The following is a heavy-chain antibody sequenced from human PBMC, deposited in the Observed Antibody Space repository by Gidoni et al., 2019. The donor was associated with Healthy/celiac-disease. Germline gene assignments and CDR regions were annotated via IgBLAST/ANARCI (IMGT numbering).Heavy chain of an antibody. Sequence: QVQLQQWGAGLLKPSETLSLTCAVYGGSFSGYYWSWIRQPPGKGPEWIGEINHSGSTNYNPALKSRVTISVDTSKNQFSLKMSSVTAADTAVDYCARRVGLLGWFDPWGQGTLVTVSS. V-gene: IGHV4-34*01. J-gene: IGHJ5*02. CDR3: ARRVGLLGWFDP. CDR1: GGSFSGYY. CDR2: INHSGST. D-gene: IGHD2-15*01.